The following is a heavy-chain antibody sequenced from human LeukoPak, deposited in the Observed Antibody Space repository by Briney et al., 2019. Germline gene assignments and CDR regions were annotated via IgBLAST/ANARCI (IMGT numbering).Heavy chain of an antibody. Sequence: QPGGSLRLSCVASGFTFRDYWMTWVRQAPRKGLEWVANIKEDGSVKYYVDSVKGRFTISRDNAKNSLYLQLNSLRVEDTAVYYCATEGTDGRGSFGWSDSWGQGTLVTVSS. CDR2: IKEDGSVK. J-gene: IGHJ5*01. D-gene: IGHD3-10*01. V-gene: IGHV3-7*01. CDR1: GFTFRDYW. CDR3: ATEGTDGRGSFGWSDS.